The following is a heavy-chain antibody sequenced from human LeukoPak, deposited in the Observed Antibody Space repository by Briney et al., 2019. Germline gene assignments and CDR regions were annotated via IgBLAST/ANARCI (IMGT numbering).Heavy chain of an antibody. CDR2: IYYSGST. D-gene: IGHD4-11*01. CDR3: ARGDDYSNNWFDP. Sequence: SETLSLTCTVSGGSISSYYWSWIRQHPGKGLEWIGYIYYSGSTYYNPSLKSRVTISVDTSKNQFSLKLSSVTAADTAVYYCARGDDYSNNWFDPWGQGTLVTVSS. V-gene: IGHV4-59*06. J-gene: IGHJ5*02. CDR1: GGSISSYY.